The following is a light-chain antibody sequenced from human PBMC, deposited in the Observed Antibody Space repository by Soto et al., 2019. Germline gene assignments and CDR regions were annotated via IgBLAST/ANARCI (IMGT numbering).Light chain of an antibody. CDR1: NIGSKR. V-gene: IGLV3-21*04. CDR3: QVWDITTDHYV. CDR2: YDS. J-gene: IGLJ1*01. Sequence: SYELTQPPSVSVAPEKTARLTCGGDNIGSKRVHWYRQKPGQAPVLVIYYDSDRPSGIPERFAGSNSGNTATLTINRVEAGDEADYYCQVWDITTDHYVFGTGTKLTVL.